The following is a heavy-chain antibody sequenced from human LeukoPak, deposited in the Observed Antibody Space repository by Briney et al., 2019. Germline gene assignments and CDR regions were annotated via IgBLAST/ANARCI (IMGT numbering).Heavy chain of an antibody. CDR2: INPNSGVT. J-gene: IGHJ4*02. V-gene: IGHV1-2*06. Sequence: ASVKVSCKASGYTFTGYYMHWVRQAPGQGLEWMGRINPNSGVTHYAQKFQGRVTMTRDTSISTAYMELSSLRSEDTAVYYCARRSEGDYYDSSGYRKSMSLWGQGTLVTVSS. CDR3: ARRSEGDYYDSSGYRKSMSL. CDR1: GYTFTGYY. D-gene: IGHD3-22*01.